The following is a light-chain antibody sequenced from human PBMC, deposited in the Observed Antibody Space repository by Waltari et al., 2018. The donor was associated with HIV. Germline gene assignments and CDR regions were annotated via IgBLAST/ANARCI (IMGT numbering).Light chain of an antibody. V-gene: IGLV2-23*02. CDR1: SSEFCGYNS. CDR2: DVS. Sequence: QSALTQPASVSGSPGPSITIFCTGTSSEFCGYNSLSWYQQHPGKAPKLTLYDVSKRPSGVSNRCSGSKSGNTASLTISGLQAEDEADYYCCSYAGSSAYVFGTGTKVTVL. J-gene: IGLJ1*01. CDR3: CSYAGSSAYV.